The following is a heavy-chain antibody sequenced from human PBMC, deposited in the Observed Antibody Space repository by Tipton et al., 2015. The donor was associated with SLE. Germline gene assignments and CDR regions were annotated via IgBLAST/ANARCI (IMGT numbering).Heavy chain of an antibody. Sequence: TLSLTCTVYTGSFSGYYWSWIRQPPGKGLEWIGEINHSGSTNYNPSLKSRVTISVDTSKNQFSLKLSSVTAADTAVYYCAREASYCGGDCYPSWFDPWGQGILVTVSS. D-gene: IGHD2-21*01. CDR3: AREASYCGGDCYPSWFDP. CDR1: TGSFSGYY. V-gene: IGHV4-34*01. J-gene: IGHJ5*02. CDR2: INHSGST.